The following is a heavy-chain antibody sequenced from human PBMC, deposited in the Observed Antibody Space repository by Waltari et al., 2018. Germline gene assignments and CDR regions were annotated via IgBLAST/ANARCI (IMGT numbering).Heavy chain of an antibody. V-gene: IGHV1-46*03. Sequence: QVQLVQSGAEVKKPGASVKVSCKASGYTFSYYYIHWVRQAPGQGLEWMGLINPSGGDTNYAQKFQGRVTMTSDTSTRTVYLELSSLRSEDTAVYYCTRGWDGDFWFDPWGQGTLVTVSS. CDR3: TRGWDGDFWFDP. CDR1: GYTFSYYY. J-gene: IGHJ5*02. CDR2: INPSGGDT. D-gene: IGHD4-17*01.